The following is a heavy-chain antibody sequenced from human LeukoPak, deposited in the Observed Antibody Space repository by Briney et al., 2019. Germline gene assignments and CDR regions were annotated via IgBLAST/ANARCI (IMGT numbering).Heavy chain of an antibody. Sequence: GASLTVSCKTSGFTFSDHYMHWLRQAPGQGLEWMGWIKPDSVATNYAQKFQGRFTMSRDMSISTVYMELTSLTSDDTAIYYCAKDWSCDSWGQGTLVTVSS. V-gene: IGHV1-2*02. CDR2: IKPDSVAT. CDR3: AKDWSCDS. J-gene: IGHJ4*02. D-gene: IGHD3-10*01. CDR1: GFTFSDHY.